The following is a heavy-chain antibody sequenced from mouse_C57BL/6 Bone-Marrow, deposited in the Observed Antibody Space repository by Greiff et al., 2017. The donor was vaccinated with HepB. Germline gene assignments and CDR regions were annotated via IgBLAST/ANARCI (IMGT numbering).Heavy chain of an antibody. V-gene: IGHV2-2*01. CDR3: AGSYYYGSSYEYYAMDY. D-gene: IGHD1-1*01. J-gene: IGHJ4*01. CDR2: IWSGGST. Sequence: QVQLKESGPGLVRPSQSLSITCTVSGFSLTSYGVHWVRQSPGKGLEWLGVIWSGGSTDYNAAFISRLSISKDNSKSQVFFKMNSLQADDTAIYYCAGSYYYGSSYEYYAMDYWGQGTSVTVSS. CDR1: GFSLTSYG.